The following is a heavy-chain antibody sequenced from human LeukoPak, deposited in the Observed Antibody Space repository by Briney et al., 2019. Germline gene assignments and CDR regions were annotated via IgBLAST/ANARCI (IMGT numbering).Heavy chain of an antibody. V-gene: IGHV1-18*01. CDR2: ISAYNGNT. CDR3: ARDGYYDSSGYYSDLDY. D-gene: IGHD3-22*01. Sequence: ASVKVSCKASGYTFTSYGISWVRQAPGQGLEWMGWISAYNGNTNYAQKLRGRVTMTTDTSTSTAYMELRSLRSDDTAVYYCARDGYYDSSGYYSDLDYWGQGTLVTVSS. J-gene: IGHJ4*02. CDR1: GYTFTSYG.